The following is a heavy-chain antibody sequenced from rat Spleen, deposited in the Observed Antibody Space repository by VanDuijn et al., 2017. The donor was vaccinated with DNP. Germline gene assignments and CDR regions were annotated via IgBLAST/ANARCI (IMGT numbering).Heavy chain of an antibody. V-gene: IGHV5-25*01. CDR1: GFTFSDYY. Sequence: EVQLVESGGGLVQPGRSMKLSCAASGFTFSDYYMAWVRQAPKKGLEWVASISPSGGSTYYRDSVKGRFTISRDNAKSTLYLQMDSLRSEDTATYYCATQAYYGYDLFDYWGQGVMVTVSS. CDR2: ISPSGGST. CDR3: ATQAYYGYDLFDY. D-gene: IGHD1-7*01. J-gene: IGHJ2*01.